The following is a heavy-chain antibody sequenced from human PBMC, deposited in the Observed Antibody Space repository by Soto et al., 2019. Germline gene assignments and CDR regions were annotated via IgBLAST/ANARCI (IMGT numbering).Heavy chain of an antibody. V-gene: IGHV4-34*01. CDR1: GGSFSGYY. J-gene: IGHJ3*02. D-gene: IGHD6-19*01. Sequence: QVQLQQWGAGLLKPSETLSLTCAVYGGSFSGYYWSWIRQPPGKGLEWIGEINHSGSTNYNPSRKRRVTISVDSSKNQFSLKLSSVTGADTAVYYCARARSSGWFAHAFDIWGQGTMVTVSS. CDR3: ARARSSGWFAHAFDI. CDR2: INHSGST.